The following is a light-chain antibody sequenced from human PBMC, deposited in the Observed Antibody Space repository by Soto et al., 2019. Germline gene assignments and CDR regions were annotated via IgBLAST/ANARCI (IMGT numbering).Light chain of an antibody. CDR3: QQYHNWRT. CDR1: QSVSSD. V-gene: IGKV3-15*01. CDR2: GAS. J-gene: IGKJ1*01. Sequence: EIVMTQSPATLSVSPGERATLSCRASQSVSSDLAWYQQKPGQAPRLLIYGASTRATGIPARFSGSGSGTEFTLTIRSLQSEDFAVYYCQQYHNWRTFGQGTKVEIK.